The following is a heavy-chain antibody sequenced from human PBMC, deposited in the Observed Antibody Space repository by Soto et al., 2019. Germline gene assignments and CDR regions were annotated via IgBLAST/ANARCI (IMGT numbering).Heavy chain of an antibody. D-gene: IGHD3-22*01. J-gene: IGHJ4*02. V-gene: IGHV3-49*03. CDR1: GFTFGDYA. Sequence: GGSLRLSCTASGFTFGDYAMSWFRQAPGKGLEWVGFIRSKAYGGTTEYYADSVKGRFTFSRDNAKNSLYLQMNSLRAEDTAVYYCARDLDYHDRSGYSRIDYWGLGTLVTVSS. CDR2: IRSKAYGGTT. CDR3: ARDLDYHDRSGYSRIDY.